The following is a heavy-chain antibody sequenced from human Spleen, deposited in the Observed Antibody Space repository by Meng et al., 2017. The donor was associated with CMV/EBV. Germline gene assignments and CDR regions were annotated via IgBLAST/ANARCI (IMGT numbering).Heavy chain of an antibody. CDR1: GYTFTSYN. CDR2: MNPNNGNT. CDR3: ARGDSIAAGGTGDY. D-gene: IGHD6-13*01. V-gene: IGHV1-8*01. Sequence: ASVKVSCKASGYTFTSYNINWVRLATGQGLEWMGWMNPNNGNTAYARQFQGRVTMTRNTSINTAYMELSSLSSDDTAVYYCARGDSIAAGGTGDYWGQGTLVTVSS. J-gene: IGHJ4*02.